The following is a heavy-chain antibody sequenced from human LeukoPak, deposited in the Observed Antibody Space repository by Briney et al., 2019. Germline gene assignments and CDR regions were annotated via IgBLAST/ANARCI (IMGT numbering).Heavy chain of an antibody. J-gene: IGHJ3*02. CDR1: TLTFSTYH. V-gene: IGHV3-21*04. Sequence: GGSLRLSCAASTLTFSTYHMNWVRQAPGKGLEWVSSISSSSSYIYYADSVKGRFTISRDNAKNSLYLQMNSLRAEDTALYYCAKETAMVTPDAFDIWGQGTMVTVSS. CDR2: ISSSSSYI. D-gene: IGHD5-18*01. CDR3: AKETAMVTPDAFDI.